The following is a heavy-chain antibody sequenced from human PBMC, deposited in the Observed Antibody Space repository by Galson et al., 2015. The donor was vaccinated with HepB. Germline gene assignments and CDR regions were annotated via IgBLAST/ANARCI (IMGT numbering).Heavy chain of an antibody. V-gene: IGHV3-11*06. J-gene: IGHJ4*02. D-gene: IGHD1-26*01. CDR2: ISGNSNFT. Sequence: SLRLSCAASGFTFGDYFMSWIRQAPGKGLQWVSYISGNSNFTDYAGSVKGRFTISRDNAKNSLFLQMNSLRVEDTAVYYCVRQVRPGLGATAYWGQGTLVTVSS. CDR3: VRQVRPGLGATAY. CDR1: GFTFGDYF.